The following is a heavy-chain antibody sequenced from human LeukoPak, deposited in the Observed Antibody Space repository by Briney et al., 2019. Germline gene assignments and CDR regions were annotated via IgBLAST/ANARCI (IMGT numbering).Heavy chain of an antibody. J-gene: IGHJ6*03. V-gene: IGHV4-61*01. Sequence: PSETLSLTCTVSGGSISSSSYYWSWIRQPPGRGLEWIGYIYYSGSTNYSPSLKSRVTISIDTSKNQFSLKLSSVTAADTAVYYCARVPPASTSWYYMDVWGKGTTVTVSS. CDR3: ARVPPASTSWYYMDV. CDR1: GGSISSSSYY. CDR2: IYYSGST. D-gene: IGHD6-13*01.